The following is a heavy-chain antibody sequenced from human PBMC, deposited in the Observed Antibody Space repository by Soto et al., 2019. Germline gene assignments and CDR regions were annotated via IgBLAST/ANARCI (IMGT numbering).Heavy chain of an antibody. CDR2: INPYSGGA. D-gene: IGHD2-21*01. CDR3: ARLMHYSHSGGSSHSGFDM. J-gene: IGHJ3*02. CDR1: GYTFTDYF. V-gene: IGHV1-2*02. Sequence: VKVSFKASGYTFTDYFIHLLLHAPVHLLEWIGWINPYSGGADLSQKFQGRVTMTRDTSISTAYMEVSSLRSDDTAVFYCARLMHYSHSGGSSHSGFDMWGQGTLVTVSS.